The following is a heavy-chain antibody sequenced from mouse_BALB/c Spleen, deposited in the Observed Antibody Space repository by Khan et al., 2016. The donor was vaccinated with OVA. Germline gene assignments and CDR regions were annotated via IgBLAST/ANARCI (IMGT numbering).Heavy chain of an antibody. CDR3: ARNYRYDVYFDS. V-gene: IGHV1S136*01. Sequence: VRLQQSGPELVKPGASVKMSCTASGYTFTCSVIHWVRQKSGQGLDWIGYIYPFNDGTKYNEKFEGKATLTSDKSSSTAYMELSSLTSEDSAVYYCARNYRYDVYFDSWGQGTTLTVSS. J-gene: IGHJ2*01. CDR2: IYPFNDGT. D-gene: IGHD2-14*01. CDR1: GYTFTCSV.